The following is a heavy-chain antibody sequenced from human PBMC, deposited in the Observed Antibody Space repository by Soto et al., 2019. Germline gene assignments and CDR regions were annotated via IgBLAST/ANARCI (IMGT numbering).Heavy chain of an antibody. J-gene: IGHJ4*02. D-gene: IGHD3-3*01. CDR3: ARRVHGQYDFWSGYFDY. V-gene: IGHV4-39*01. Sequence: PSETLSLTCTVSGGSISSSSYYWGWIRQPPGKGLEWIGSIYYSGSTYYNPSLKSRVTISVDTSKNQFSLKLSSVTAADTAVYYCARRVHGQYDFWSGYFDYWGQGTLVTVSS. CDR2: IYYSGST. CDR1: GGSISSSSYY.